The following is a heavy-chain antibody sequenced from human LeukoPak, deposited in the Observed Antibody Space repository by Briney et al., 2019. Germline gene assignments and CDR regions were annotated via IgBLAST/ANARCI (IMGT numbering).Heavy chain of an antibody. J-gene: IGHJ4*02. CDR1: EFTFSSYG. CDR2: ISYDGSNK. CDR3: AKGSLTAITDY. D-gene: IGHD5-18*01. Sequence: GGSLRLSCAASEFTFSSYGMHWVRQAPGKGLEWEAVISYDGSNKYYADSVKGRFTISRDNSKNTLYLQMNSLRAEDTAVYYCAKGSLTAITDYWGQGTLVTVSS. V-gene: IGHV3-30*18.